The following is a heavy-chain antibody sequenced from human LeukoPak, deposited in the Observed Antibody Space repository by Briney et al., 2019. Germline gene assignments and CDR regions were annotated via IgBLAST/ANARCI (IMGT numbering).Heavy chain of an antibody. D-gene: IGHD3-3*02. CDR3: ARSAPRHSYWFDP. V-gene: IGHV5-51*06. Sequence: GESLKISCKGSGFRFTSYWIGWVRQMPGKGLELMGIIYPGDSDTRYSPSFQGQVPISADKSISTAYLQWSSLKASDTAMYYCARSAPRHSYWFDPWGQGTLVTVSS. CDR1: GFRFTSYW. J-gene: IGHJ5*02. CDR2: IYPGDSDT.